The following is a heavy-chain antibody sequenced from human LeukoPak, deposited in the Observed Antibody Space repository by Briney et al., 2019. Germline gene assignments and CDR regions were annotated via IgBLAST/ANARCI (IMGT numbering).Heavy chain of an antibody. CDR3: TTSRGQWLMIY. CDR2: IKSKTDGGTT. V-gene: IGHV3-15*01. J-gene: IGHJ4*02. D-gene: IGHD6-19*01. CDR1: GFTFSNAW. Sequence: PGGSLRLSCAASGFTFSNAWMSWVRQAPGKGLEWVGRIKSKTDGGTTDYPAPVKGRFTISRDDSKNTLYLQMNSLKTEDTAVCYCTTSRGQWLMIYWGQGTLVTVSS.